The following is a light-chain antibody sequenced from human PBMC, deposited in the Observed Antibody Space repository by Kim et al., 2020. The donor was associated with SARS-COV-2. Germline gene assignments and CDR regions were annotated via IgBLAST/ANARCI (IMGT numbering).Light chain of an antibody. CDR2: AKS. Sequence: SSELTQDPAVSVALGQTVRITCQGDSLRTYYASWYQQKPGQAPVLVIYAKSNRPSGIPDRFSGSSSGNTASLTITGAQAEDEADYYCNSRDSSGDQVFG. CDR1: SLRTYY. J-gene: IGLJ2*01. CDR3: NSRDSSGDQV. V-gene: IGLV3-19*01.